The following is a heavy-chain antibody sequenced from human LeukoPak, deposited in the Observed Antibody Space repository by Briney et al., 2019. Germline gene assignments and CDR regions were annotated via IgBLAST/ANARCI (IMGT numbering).Heavy chain of an antibody. CDR1: GFTFADYW. V-gene: IGHV3-7*01. CDR2: IRQDESEK. CDR3: GRERNWGGSESDY. J-gene: IGHJ4*02. D-gene: IGHD3-16*01. Sequence: PGGSLRLSCTASGFTFADYWMTWVRQAPGKGLEWVANIRQDESEKYYVDSVKGRFTISRDNTANALYLHMNSLRADDTAVYYCGRERNWGGSESDYWGQGTLVTVSS.